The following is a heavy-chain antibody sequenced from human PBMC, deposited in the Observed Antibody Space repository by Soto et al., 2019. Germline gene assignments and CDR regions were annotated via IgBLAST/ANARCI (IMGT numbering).Heavy chain of an antibody. V-gene: IGHV4-4*07. D-gene: IGHD3-22*01. Sequence: PSETLSLPCTISGGSISSDYRSWIRQPAGKGLEWIGRIYASGSTNYNPSLTSRVTMSEDTSKNPFSLKLSSMTAADTAVYYVARDPPHSCYNDSSSGYYPFAVWGRGTLVTV. CDR1: GGSISSDY. CDR3: ARDPPHSCYNDSSSGYYPFAV. J-gene: IGHJ4*02. CDR2: IYASGST.